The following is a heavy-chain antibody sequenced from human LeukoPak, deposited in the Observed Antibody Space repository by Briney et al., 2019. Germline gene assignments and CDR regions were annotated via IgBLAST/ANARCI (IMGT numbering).Heavy chain of an antibody. CDR1: GGFITSNYW. V-gene: IGHV4-4*02. CDR2: IYHSGTT. D-gene: IGHD6-13*01. Sequence: SETLSLTCAVSGGFITSNYWWSWVRQSPGKGLEWIGEIYHSGTTNYNPSLKSRVTISVDKSKNQVSLKLSSVTAADTAVYYCARDRVGQQLVGRKYYYYYMDVWGKGTTVTISS. J-gene: IGHJ6*03. CDR3: ARDRVGQQLVGRKYYYYYMDV.